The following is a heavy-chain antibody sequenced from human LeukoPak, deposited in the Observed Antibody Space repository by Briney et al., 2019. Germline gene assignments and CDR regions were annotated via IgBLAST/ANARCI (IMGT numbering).Heavy chain of an antibody. J-gene: IGHJ4*02. CDR1: GSTVSSNY. CDR2: IYSGGST. D-gene: IGHD6-19*01. V-gene: IGHV3-53*01. Sequence: GGSLRLSCAASGSTVSSNYMSWVRQAPGKGLEWVSVIYSGGSTYYADSVKGRFTISRDNSKNTLYLQMNSLRAEDTAVYYCARDLVGSGLFDYWGQGTLVTVSS. CDR3: ARDLVGSGLFDY.